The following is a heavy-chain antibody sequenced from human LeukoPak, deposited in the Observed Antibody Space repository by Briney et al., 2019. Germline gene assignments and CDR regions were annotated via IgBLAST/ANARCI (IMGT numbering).Heavy chain of an antibody. V-gene: IGHV1-2*02. CDR1: GYTFTGYY. CDR3: AVPYYGSGSYYPNWFDP. J-gene: IGHJ5*02. D-gene: IGHD3-10*01. Sequence: ASVKVSCKASGYTFTGYYMHWVRQAPGQGLEWMGWINPNSGGTNYAQKFQGRVTMTRDPSISTAYMELSRLRSDDTAVYYCAVPYYGSGSYYPNWFDPWGQGTLVTVSS. CDR2: INPNSGGT.